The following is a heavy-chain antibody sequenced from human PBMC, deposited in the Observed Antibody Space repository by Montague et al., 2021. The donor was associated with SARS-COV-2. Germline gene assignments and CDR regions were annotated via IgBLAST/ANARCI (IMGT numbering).Heavy chain of an antibody. V-gene: IGHV4-39*01. CDR2: IFYSGST. CDR3: ARLPYFYDSTHAFDI. J-gene: IGHJ3*02. Sequence: SETLSLTCTASGGSISSSSYYWGWIRQPPGKGLEWIGNIFYSGSTYYNASLKSRVTISVDTSKNQFSLRLSSVTAADTAVYYCARLPYFYDSTHAFDIRGQGTMVTVSS. CDR1: GGSISSSSYY. D-gene: IGHD3-22*01.